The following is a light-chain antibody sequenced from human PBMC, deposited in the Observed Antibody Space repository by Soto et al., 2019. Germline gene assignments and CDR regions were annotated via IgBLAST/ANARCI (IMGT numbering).Light chain of an antibody. J-gene: IGLJ3*02. Sequence: QTVVTQDPSFSGSPGRTVTLTCGLSSGSVSTSYYPSWYQQTPGQAPRTLIYSTNTRSSGVPDRFSGSILGNKAALTITGAQADDEADYYCALYMGSGIWVFGGGTKLTVL. CDR1: SGSVSTSYY. V-gene: IGLV8-61*01. CDR3: ALYMGSGIWV. CDR2: STN.